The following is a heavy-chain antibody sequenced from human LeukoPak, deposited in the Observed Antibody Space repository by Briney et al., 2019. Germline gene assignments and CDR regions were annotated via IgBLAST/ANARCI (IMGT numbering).Heavy chain of an antibody. D-gene: IGHD2-2*01. CDR1: GFSFSGHD. V-gene: IGHV3-21*01. J-gene: IGHJ5*02. CDR2: ISFSSTYI. CDR3: ARADCSSSTCYLRRSWFDP. Sequence: PGGSLRLSCAASGFSFSGHDMNWVRQAPGKGLEWVSSISFSSTYIYYADSVRGRFTISRDNPKNSLYLQMNSLRVEDTAVYYCARADCSSSTCYLRRSWFDPWGQGTLVTVSS.